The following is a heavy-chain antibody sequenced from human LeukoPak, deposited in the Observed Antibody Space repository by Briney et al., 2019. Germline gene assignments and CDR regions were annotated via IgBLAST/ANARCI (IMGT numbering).Heavy chain of an antibody. CDR3: AGCSGGSCYSRGKYGVDV. D-gene: IGHD2-15*01. V-gene: IGHV3-7*03. CDR2: IKQDGSET. CDR1: GFTFTTYW. J-gene: IGHJ6*02. Sequence: GGSLRLSCAASGFTFTTYWMTWVRQAPGKGLEWVANIKQDGSETYYVDSVKGRFTVSRDNSKNTLYLQMNSLRADDTAVYYCAGCSGGSCYSRGKYGVDVWGQGTTVIVSS.